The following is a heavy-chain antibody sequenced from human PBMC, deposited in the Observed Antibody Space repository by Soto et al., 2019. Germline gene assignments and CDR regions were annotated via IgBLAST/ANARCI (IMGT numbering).Heavy chain of an antibody. Sequence: SETLSLTCTVSGGSISSYYWSWIRQPPGKGLEWIGYIYYSGSTNYNPSLKSRVTISVDTSKNQFSLKLSSVTAADTAVYYCARVSTGAEGDYFDYWGQGTLVTVSS. J-gene: IGHJ4*02. CDR1: GGSISSYY. CDR2: IYYSGST. D-gene: IGHD4-17*01. V-gene: IGHV4-59*01. CDR3: ARVSTGAEGDYFDY.